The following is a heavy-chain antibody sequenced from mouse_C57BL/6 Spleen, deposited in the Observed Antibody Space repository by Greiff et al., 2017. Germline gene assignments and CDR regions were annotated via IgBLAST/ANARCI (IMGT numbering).Heavy chain of an antibody. CDR3: ARHPIYYGSSFYAMDY. Sequence: VMLVESGPGLVAPSQSLSITCTVSGFSLTSYGVHWVRQPPGKGLEWLVVIWSDGSTTYNSALKSRLSISKDNSKSQVFLKMNSLQTDDTAMYYCARHPIYYGSSFYAMDYWGQGTSVTVSS. D-gene: IGHD1-1*01. CDR1: GFSLTSYG. J-gene: IGHJ4*01. V-gene: IGHV2-6-1*01. CDR2: IWSDGST.